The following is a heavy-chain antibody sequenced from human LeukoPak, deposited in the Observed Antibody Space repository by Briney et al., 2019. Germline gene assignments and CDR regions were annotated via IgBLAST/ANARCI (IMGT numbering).Heavy chain of an antibody. CDR1: GFTFSNYW. Sequence: AGGSLRLSCAASGFTFSNYWMHWVRQAPGKGLVWVSRISSDGNNTTYADSVRGRFTVSRDNAKNTVYLQMDSLRAEDTAVYYCARVFWAAAGTVYYYYYYMDVWGKGTTVTVSS. CDR2: ISSDGNNT. D-gene: IGHD6-13*01. V-gene: IGHV3-74*01. J-gene: IGHJ6*03. CDR3: ARVFWAAAGTVYYYYYYMDV.